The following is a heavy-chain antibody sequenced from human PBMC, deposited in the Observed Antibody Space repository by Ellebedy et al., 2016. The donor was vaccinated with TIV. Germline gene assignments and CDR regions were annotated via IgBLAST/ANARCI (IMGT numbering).Heavy chain of an antibody. J-gene: IGHJ4*02. CDR3: ARGVVGAGNGNEY. Sequence: GESLKISCAASGFTLSNYWMHWVRQAPGKGLVWVSRINSDGSNTSYVASVKGRFTISRDSAKNTLYLQMNSLRAEDTAVYYCARGVVGAGNGNEYWGRGTLVTVSS. V-gene: IGHV3-74*01. CDR2: INSDGSNT. D-gene: IGHD2-15*01. CDR1: GFTLSNYW.